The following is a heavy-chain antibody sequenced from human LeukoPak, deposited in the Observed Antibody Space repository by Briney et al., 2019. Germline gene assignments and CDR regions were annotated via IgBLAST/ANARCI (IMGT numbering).Heavy chain of an antibody. Sequence: PGGSLRLSCVASGFSFSSYAMNWVRQAPGKGPEWVAAIWSDGRRIYYADSAKGRFTISRDDSKNTLYLQMNTLRAEDTAVYYCAKDYYESGSYYQRDFDHWGQGTLVTVSS. CDR1: GFSFSSYA. CDR2: IWSDGRRI. J-gene: IGHJ4*02. V-gene: IGHV3-33*06. CDR3: AKDYYESGSYYQRDFDH. D-gene: IGHD3-10*01.